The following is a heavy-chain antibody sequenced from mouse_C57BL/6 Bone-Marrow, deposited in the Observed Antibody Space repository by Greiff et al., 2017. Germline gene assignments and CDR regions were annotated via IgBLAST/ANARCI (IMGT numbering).Heavy chain of an antibody. CDR2: IHPNSGST. CDR1: GYTFTSYW. J-gene: IGHJ3*01. D-gene: IGHD2-4*01. CDR3: ARVGDYDYGFAY. V-gene: IGHV1-64*01. Sequence: QVQLQQPGAELVKPGASVKLSCKASGYTFTSYWMHWVKQRPGQGLEWIGMIHPNSGSTNYNEKFKSKATLTVDKSSSTAYMQLSSLTSEDSAVYYCARVGDYDYGFAYWGQGTLVTVSA.